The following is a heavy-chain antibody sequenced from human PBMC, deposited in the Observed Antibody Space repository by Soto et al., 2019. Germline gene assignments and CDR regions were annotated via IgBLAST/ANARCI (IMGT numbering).Heavy chain of an antibody. D-gene: IGHD1-26*01. CDR2: ISSSSSTI. Sequence: GGSLRLSCAASGFTFSSYSMNWVRQAPGKGLEWVSYISSSSSTIYYADSVKGRFTISRDNAKNSLYLQMNSLRDEDTTVYYCARFSVGATFGSAFDIWGQGTMVTVSS. CDR1: GFTFSSYS. CDR3: ARFSVGATFGSAFDI. J-gene: IGHJ3*02. V-gene: IGHV3-48*02.